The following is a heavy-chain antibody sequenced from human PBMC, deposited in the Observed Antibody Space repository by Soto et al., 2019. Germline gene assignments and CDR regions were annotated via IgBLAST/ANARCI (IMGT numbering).Heavy chain of an antibody. CDR3: AKAGFSSGWSPSYFDY. CDR1: GFTFSSYA. D-gene: IGHD6-19*01. V-gene: IGHV3-23*01. Sequence: EVQLLESGGGLVQPGRSLRLSCAASGFTFSSYAMNWVRQAPGKGLEWVSAMSGTGGSTYYADSVKGRFTISRDNSKNTLYLQMNSLRVEHTAVFYCAKAGFSSGWSPSYFDYWGQGTRVTVSS. CDR2: MSGTGGST. J-gene: IGHJ4*02.